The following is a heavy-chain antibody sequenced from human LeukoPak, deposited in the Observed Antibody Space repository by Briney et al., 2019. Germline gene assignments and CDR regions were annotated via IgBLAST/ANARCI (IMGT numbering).Heavy chain of an antibody. CDR3: ARGGTFVSDY. CDR1: GFTFRTFW. Sequence: GGSLRLSCAASGFTFRTFWMSWVRQAPGKGQEWVANIKTDGSEKYYVDSMKGRFTVSRDNAKNSLYLQMDSLRAEDTAVYYCARGGTFVSDYWGQGTLVTVSS. CDR2: IKTDGSEK. D-gene: IGHD1-1*01. J-gene: IGHJ4*02. V-gene: IGHV3-7*01.